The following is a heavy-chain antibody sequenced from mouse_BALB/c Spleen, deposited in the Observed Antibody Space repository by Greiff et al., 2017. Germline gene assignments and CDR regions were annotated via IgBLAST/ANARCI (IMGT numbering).Heavy chain of an antibody. V-gene: IGHV3-6*02. CDR2: ISYDGSN. Sequence: DVQLQESGPGLVKPSQSLSLTCSVTGYSITSGYYWNWIRQFPGNKLEWMGYISYDGSNNYNPSLKNRISITRDTSKNQFFLKLNSVTTEDTATYYCARGGTTATIPMDYWGQGTSVTVSS. CDR1: GYSITSGYY. CDR3: ARGGTTATIPMDY. J-gene: IGHJ4*01. D-gene: IGHD1-2*01.